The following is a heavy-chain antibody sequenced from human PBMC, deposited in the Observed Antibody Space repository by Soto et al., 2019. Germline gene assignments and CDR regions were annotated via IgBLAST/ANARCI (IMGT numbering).Heavy chain of an antibody. D-gene: IGHD3-16*01. CDR3: ARGSGLPNCFDP. Sequence: QVQLQQSGPGLVKPSWTLSLTCAVSGGSFSSSNWWSWVHQPPGKGLGRIGVIYHSGSTNYNQYVKSRVTISVDEAKNQFCLQLSSVTAADSALYFCARGSGLPNCFDPWGQGTLVTVSS. CDR1: GGSFSSSNW. J-gene: IGHJ5*02. V-gene: IGHV4-4*02. CDR2: IYHSGST.